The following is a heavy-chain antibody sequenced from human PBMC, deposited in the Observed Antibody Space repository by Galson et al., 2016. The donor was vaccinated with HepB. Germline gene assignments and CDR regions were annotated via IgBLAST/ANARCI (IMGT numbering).Heavy chain of an antibody. CDR2: ISSDGSNE. Sequence: SLRLSCAASGSIFRTYPMHWVRQAPGKGLEWVAVISSDGSNEWYADSVKGRFTISRDNSQNTLYPQISSLRAEDTAAYYCAREAERWNYLGCWGQGALVTVSS. D-gene: IGHD5-24*01. CDR1: GSIFRTYP. CDR3: AREAERWNYLGC. V-gene: IGHV3-30*04. J-gene: IGHJ4*02.